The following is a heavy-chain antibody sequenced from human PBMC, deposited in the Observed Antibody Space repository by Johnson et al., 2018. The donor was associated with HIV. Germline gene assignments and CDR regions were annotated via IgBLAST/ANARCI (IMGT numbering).Heavy chain of an antibody. V-gene: IGHV3-23*04. CDR1: GFTFDDYA. CDR2: ISGRGGSA. Sequence: VQLVESGGGLVQPGRSPRLSCAASGFTFDDYAMHWVRQAPGTGLEWVSAISGRGGSAYYDDSAKGRFTMSTDNSKNTLYLQINSLRAEDTAVYYCAEQYTALAHDAFDIWGQGTMVTVSS. J-gene: IGHJ3*02. CDR3: AEQYTALAHDAFDI. D-gene: IGHD5-18*01.